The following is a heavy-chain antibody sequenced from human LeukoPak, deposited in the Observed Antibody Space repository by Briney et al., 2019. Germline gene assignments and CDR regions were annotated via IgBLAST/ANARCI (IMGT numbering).Heavy chain of an antibody. D-gene: IGHD3-3*01. CDR3: ARALASITIFGVVTEFDY. CDR1: GYTFTSYY. V-gene: IGHV1-46*01. CDR2: INPSGGST. Sequence: ASVKVSCKASGYTFTSYYMHWVRQAPGQGLEWMGIINPSGGSTSYAQKFQGRVTMTRDTSTSTVYMELSSLRSGDTAVYYCARALASITIFGVVTEFDYWGQGTLVTVSS. J-gene: IGHJ4*02.